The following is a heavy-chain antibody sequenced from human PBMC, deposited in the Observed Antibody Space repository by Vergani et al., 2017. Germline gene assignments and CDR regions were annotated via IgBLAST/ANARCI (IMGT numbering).Heavy chain of an antibody. Sequence: QVQLQESGPGLVKPSQTLSLTCTVPGGSISSGGYYWSWIRQHPGKGLEWIGYIYYSGSTYYNPSLKSRVTISVDTSKNQFSLKLSSVTAADTAVYYCARDPGSSTSRDAFDIWGQGTMVTVSS. D-gene: IGHD2-2*01. V-gene: IGHV4-31*03. CDR2: IYYSGST. CDR1: GGSISSGGYY. CDR3: ARDPGSSTSRDAFDI. J-gene: IGHJ3*02.